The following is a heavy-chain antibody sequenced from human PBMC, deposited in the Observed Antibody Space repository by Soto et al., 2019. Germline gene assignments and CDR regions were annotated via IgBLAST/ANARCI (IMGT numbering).Heavy chain of an antibody. Sequence: GGSLRLSCISSGFTFRTYTMNWVRQAPGKGLEWVSGIRGFSPYTFYAESVKGRFTISRDNAKNSLYLQMDSLRAEDTAVYYCARGRGYDEHDYYYNDMDVWGQGTTVTVSS. J-gene: IGHJ6*02. CDR1: GFTFRTYT. V-gene: IGHV3-21*01. D-gene: IGHD3-10*01. CDR2: IRGFSPYT. CDR3: ARGRGYDEHDYYYNDMDV.